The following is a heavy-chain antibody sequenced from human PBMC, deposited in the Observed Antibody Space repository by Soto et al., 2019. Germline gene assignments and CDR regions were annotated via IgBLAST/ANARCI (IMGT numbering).Heavy chain of an antibody. V-gene: IGHV1-46*01. J-gene: IGHJ6*02. CDR2: INPSGGST. Sequence: QVQLVQSGAEVKKPGASVKVSCKASGYTFTSYYMHWVRQAPGQGLEWMGIINPSGGSTSYAQKFQGRVTMTTDTSTSTVYMELSRLRSEDTAVYYCARVRGYYYYYYYGMDVWGQGTTVTVSS. CDR1: GYTFTSYY. D-gene: IGHD2-21*01. CDR3: ARVRGYYYYYYYGMDV.